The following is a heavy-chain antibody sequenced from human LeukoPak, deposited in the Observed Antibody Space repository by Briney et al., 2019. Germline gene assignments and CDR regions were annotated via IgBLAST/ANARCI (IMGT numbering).Heavy chain of an antibody. CDR3: AKNTDDYTWFDP. J-gene: IGHJ5*02. V-gene: IGHV4-4*07. CDR2: IYTSGST. Sequence: SETLSLTCTVSGGSISSYYWSWIRQPAGKGLEWIGRIYTSGSTNYNPSLKSRVTMSVDTSKNQFSLKLSSVTAADTSVYYCAKNTDDYTWFDPWGQGTLVTVSS. D-gene: IGHD4-11*01. CDR1: GGSISSYY.